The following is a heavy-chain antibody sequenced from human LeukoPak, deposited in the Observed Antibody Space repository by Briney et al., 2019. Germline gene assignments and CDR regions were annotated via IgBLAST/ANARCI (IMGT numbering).Heavy chain of an antibody. D-gene: IGHD3-16*01. CDR1: GYTFTSYG. Sequence: GASVKVSCKASGYTFTSYGISWVRQAPGQGLEWMAWTSVNNGDTKYGQKFQGRVTVTTDTSTSTVYLELRRLRPDDTAVYYCARGSSYGFSMGYWGQGTLVTVSS. V-gene: IGHV1-18*01. CDR2: TSVNNGDT. CDR3: ARGSSYGFSMGY. J-gene: IGHJ4*02.